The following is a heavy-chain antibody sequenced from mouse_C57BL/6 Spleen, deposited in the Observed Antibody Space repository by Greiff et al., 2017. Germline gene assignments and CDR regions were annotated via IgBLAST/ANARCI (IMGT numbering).Heavy chain of an antibody. J-gene: IGHJ1*03. D-gene: IGHD4-1*01. CDR1: GFSFNTYA. CDR3: VRMGEGYFDV. Sequence: EVQLVESGGGFVQPKGSLKLSCAASGFSFNTYALNLFRQAPGKGLEGVARFRSKSNNYATYYADSVKNRFTIYRDDSQSMPYLQINNLTTEDTAMYYCVRMGEGYFDVWGTGTTVTVSS. V-gene: IGHV10-1*01. CDR2: FRSKSNNYAT.